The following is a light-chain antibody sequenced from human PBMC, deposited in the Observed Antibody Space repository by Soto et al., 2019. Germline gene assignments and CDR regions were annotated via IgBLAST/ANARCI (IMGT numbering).Light chain of an antibody. CDR2: DAT. V-gene: IGKV3-20*01. J-gene: IGKJ1*01. CDR1: QTVDNF. CDR3: QQYGSSPRT. Sequence: EIVLTQSPVIVSLSPGESATLSCRASQTVDNFLAWYQLNPGKAPRLLIYDATKRASGIPVRFSGSGSGTDFTLTISIMEPEDFAVYYCQQYGSSPRTVGHGTKVEIK.